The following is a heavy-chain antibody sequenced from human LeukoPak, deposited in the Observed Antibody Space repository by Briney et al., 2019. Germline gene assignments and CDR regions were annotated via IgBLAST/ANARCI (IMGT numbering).Heavy chain of an antibody. V-gene: IGHV1-8*01. D-gene: IGHD3-22*01. CDR1: GYTFTSYD. CDR3: ARDQGPYYYDSSGSGFDP. CDR2: MSPNSGDT. J-gene: IGHJ5*02. Sequence: GASVKVSCKASGYTFTSYDFNWVRQATGQRPEWMGWMSPNSGDTGYAQKFQDRVTMTRNTSISTAYMELRSLRSDDTAVYYCARDQGPYYYDSSGSGFDPWGQGTLVTVSS.